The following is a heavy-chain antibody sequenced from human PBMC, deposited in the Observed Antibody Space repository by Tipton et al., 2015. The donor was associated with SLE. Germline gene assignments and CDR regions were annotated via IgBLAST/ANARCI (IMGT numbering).Heavy chain of an antibody. CDR1: GASLTTGTYY. CDR3: ARDGGHTYLLGSFDY. CDR2: ISKSGRT. V-gene: IGHV4-61*02. J-gene: IGHJ4*02. D-gene: IGHD2-15*01. Sequence: TLSLTCSVSGASLTTGTYYWSWIRQPAGKGLEWIGRISKSGRTDYSPSLKSRLSISIDTSKNQFSLKLSSVTAADTAMYYCARDGGHTYLLGSFDYWGQGTPVTVS.